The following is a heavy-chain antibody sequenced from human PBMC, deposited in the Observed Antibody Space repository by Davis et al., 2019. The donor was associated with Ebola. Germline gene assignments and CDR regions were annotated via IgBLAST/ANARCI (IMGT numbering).Heavy chain of an antibody. D-gene: IGHD2-15*01. Sequence: PGGSLRLSCAASGFTFSSYSMNWVRQAPGKGLEWVSSISSSSSYIYYADSVKGRFTISRDNAKNSLYLQMNSLRDEDTAVYYCARDEPIVVVVAATYGMDVWGQGTTVTVSS. J-gene: IGHJ6*02. CDR2: ISSSSSYI. V-gene: IGHV3-21*01. CDR1: GFTFSSYS. CDR3: ARDEPIVVVVAATYGMDV.